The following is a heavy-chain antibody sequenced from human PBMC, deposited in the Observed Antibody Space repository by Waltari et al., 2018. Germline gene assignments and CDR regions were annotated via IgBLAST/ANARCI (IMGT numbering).Heavy chain of an antibody. CDR3: ARGHYDFWSGSPAYYFDY. V-gene: IGHV4-30-2*01. J-gene: IGHJ4*02. D-gene: IGHD3-3*01. CDR1: GGSISSGGYS. Sequence: QLQLQESGSGLVKPSQTLSLTCAVSGGSISSGGYSWSWIRQPPGKGLEWIGYIYHSVSTYYNPSLKSRVTISVDRSKNQFSLKLGSVTAADTAVYYCARGHYDFWSGSPAYYFDYWGQGTLVTVSS. CDR2: IYHSVST.